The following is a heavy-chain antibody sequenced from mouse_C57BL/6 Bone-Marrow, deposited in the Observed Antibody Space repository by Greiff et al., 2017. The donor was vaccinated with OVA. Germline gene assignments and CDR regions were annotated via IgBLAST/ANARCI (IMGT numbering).Heavy chain of an antibody. CDR3: ARGGSIYSDY. CDR1: GFTFSSYA. D-gene: IGHD2-10*02. J-gene: IGHJ2*01. CDR2: ISDGGSYT. V-gene: IGHV5-4*01. Sequence: EVQGVESGGGLVKPGGSLKLSCAASGFTFSSYAMSWVRQTPEKRLEWVATISDGGSYTYYPDNVKGRFTISRDNAKNNLYMQMSHLKSEDTAMYYCARGGSIYSDYRGQGTTLTVSP.